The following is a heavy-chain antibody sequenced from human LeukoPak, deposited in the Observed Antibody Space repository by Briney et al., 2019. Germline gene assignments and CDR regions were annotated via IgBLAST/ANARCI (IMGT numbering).Heavy chain of an antibody. D-gene: IGHD3/OR15-3a*01. J-gene: IGHJ3*02. V-gene: IGHV3-74*01. CDR3: ARAGTGSRNAFDI. CDR2: IKTDGSNT. Sequence: PGGSLRLSCAASGFTFSTYWMHWVRHAPGKGLVWVSRIKTDGSNTGYADSVKGRFTISRDNAKNTLYLQMNSLRAEDTAVYYCARAGTGSRNAFDIWGQGTMVTVSS. CDR1: GFTFSTYW.